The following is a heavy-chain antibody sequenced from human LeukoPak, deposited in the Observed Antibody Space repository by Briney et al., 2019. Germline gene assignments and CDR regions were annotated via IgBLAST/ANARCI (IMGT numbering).Heavy chain of an antibody. CDR1: GFIFSSYA. J-gene: IGHJ6*03. CDR3: AKMRRQYYHSYYMHA. CDR2: GGSGGST. Sequence: GGSLRLSCAASGFIFSSYAMSWVRQAPGKGLEWVSYGGSGGSTYYADSVKGRFTVSRDNSKSTLYLQMNSLTAEDTAVYYCAKMRRQYYHSYYMHAWDKGTTVIVSS. V-gene: IGHV3-23*01.